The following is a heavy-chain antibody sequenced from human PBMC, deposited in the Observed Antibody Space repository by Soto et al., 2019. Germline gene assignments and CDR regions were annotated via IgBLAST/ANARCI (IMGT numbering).Heavy chain of an antibody. CDR1: GGSFSGYY. J-gene: IGHJ4*02. Sequence: QVQLQQWGAGLLKPSETLSLTCAVYGGSFSGYYWSWLRQPPGKGLEWIGEFNHSGSTNYNPSLKSRVTISVDTSKNQFSLKLSAVIAADTAVYYCARGQGFWSGYYTNHFDYWGQGTLVTVSS. CDR2: FNHSGST. D-gene: IGHD3-3*01. V-gene: IGHV4-34*01. CDR3: ARGQGFWSGYYTNHFDY.